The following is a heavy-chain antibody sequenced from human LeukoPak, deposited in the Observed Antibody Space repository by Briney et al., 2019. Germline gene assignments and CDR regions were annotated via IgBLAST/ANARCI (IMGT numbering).Heavy chain of an antibody. CDR3: AKAGAVVVVAAKYFDY. D-gene: IGHD2-15*01. Sequence: GGSLRLSCAASGFTFSSYAMSWVRQAPGKGLEWVSAISGSGGSTYYADSVKGRFTISRDNSKNTLYLQMNSLRAEDTAVYYCAKAGAVVVVAAKYFDYWGQGALVTVSS. CDR2: ISGSGGST. J-gene: IGHJ4*02. CDR1: GFTFSSYA. V-gene: IGHV3-23*01.